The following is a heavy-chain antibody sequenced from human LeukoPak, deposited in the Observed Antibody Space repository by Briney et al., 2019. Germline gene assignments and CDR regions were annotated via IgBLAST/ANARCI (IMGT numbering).Heavy chain of an antibody. CDR1: GYTFTSYG. CDR2: ISAYNGNT. J-gene: IGHJ4*02. V-gene: IGHV1-18*01. CDR3: ARGAYPYCSRGTCFLAHFDS. Sequence: ASVKVSCKASGYTFTSYGISWVRQAPGQGLEWMGWISAYNGNTNYAQKLQGRVTMTRDTSISTASMELSGLTSDDTAVYYCARGAYPYCSRGTCFLAHFDSWGQGTLVTVSS. D-gene: IGHD2-15*01.